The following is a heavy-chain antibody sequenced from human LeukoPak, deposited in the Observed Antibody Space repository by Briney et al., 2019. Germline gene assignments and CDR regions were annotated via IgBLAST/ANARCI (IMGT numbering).Heavy chain of an antibody. J-gene: IGHJ4*02. D-gene: IGHD4-17*01. Sequence: SGPTPVKPTQTLTLTCTFSGFSLSTSGVGVGWIRQPPGEALEWLAFIYWDDDKRYSPSLKSRLTITEDTSKNQVVLTMTNMDPVDTATYYCAHRRAAYGDWNGGYFDYWGQGALVIVSS. CDR2: IYWDDDK. CDR3: AHRRAAYGDWNGGYFDY. V-gene: IGHV2-5*02. CDR1: GFSLSTSGVG.